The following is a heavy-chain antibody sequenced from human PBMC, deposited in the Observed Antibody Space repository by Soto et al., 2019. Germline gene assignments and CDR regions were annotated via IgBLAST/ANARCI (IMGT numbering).Heavy chain of an antibody. CDR3: ARDLITMVRGDLYYYGMDV. Sequence: SETLSLTCTVSGGSISSGGYYWSWIRQHPGKGLEWIGYIYYSGSTYYNPSLKSRVTISVDTSKNQFSLKLSSVTAADTAVYYCARDLITMVRGDLYYYGMDVWGQGTTVTVSS. D-gene: IGHD3-10*01. J-gene: IGHJ6*02. CDR2: IYYSGST. V-gene: IGHV4-31*03. CDR1: GGSISSGGYY.